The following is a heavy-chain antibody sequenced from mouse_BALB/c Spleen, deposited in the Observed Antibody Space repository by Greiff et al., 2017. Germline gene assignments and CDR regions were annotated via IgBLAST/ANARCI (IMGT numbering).Heavy chain of an antibody. CDR2: ISDGGSYT. V-gene: IGHV5-4*02. CDR3: ATMITTKGFDY. J-gene: IGHJ2*01. D-gene: IGHD2-4*01. Sequence: EVQLQESGGGLVKPGGSLKLSCAASGFTFSDYYMYWVRQTPEKRLEWVATISDGGSYTYYPDSVKGRFTISRDNAKNNLYLQMSSLKSEDTAMYYCATMITTKGFDYWGQGTTLTVSS. CDR1: GFTFSDYY.